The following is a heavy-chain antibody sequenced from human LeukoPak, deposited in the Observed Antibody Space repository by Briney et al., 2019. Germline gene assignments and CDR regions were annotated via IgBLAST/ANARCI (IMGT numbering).Heavy chain of an antibody. D-gene: IGHD6-19*01. J-gene: IGHJ5*02. CDR2: IWYDGSNK. V-gene: IGHV3-33*01. CDR3: VRVAVAGNLNNWFDP. Sequence: GGSLRLSCAASGFTFSNYGMHWVRQAPGKGLEWVAVIWYDGSNKYYADSVKGRFTISRDNSKNTLYLQMNSLRAEDRAVYYCVRVAVAGNLNNWFDPWGQGTLVTVSS. CDR1: GFTFSNYG.